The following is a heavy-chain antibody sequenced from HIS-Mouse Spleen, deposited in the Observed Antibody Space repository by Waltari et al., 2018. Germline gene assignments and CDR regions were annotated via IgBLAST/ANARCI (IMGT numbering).Heavy chain of an antibody. D-gene: IGHD7-27*01. CDR3: ARDRLGRGPGYYYYGMDV. CDR2: INPNSGGT. CDR1: GYTFTGYY. Sequence: QVQLVQSGAEVKKPGASVKVSCKASGYTFTGYYMHWVRQAPGQGLEWMGWINPNSGGTNYAQKFQGRVTMTRDTSISTAYMELSRLRSDDMAVYYCARDRLGRGPGYYYYGMDVWGQGTTVTVSS. J-gene: IGHJ6*02. V-gene: IGHV1-2*02.